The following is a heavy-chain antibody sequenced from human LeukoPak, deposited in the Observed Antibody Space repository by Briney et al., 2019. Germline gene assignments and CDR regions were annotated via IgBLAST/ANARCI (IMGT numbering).Heavy chain of an antibody. CDR2: ISGSGGST. CDR1: GFTFSSYA. V-gene: IGHV3-23*01. CDR3: AKDQYYYDSSGYSLDY. Sequence: GGSLRLSCAASGFTFSSYAMSWARQAPGKGLEWVSAISGSGGSTYYADSVKGRFTISRDNSKNTLYLQMNSLRAEDTAVYYCAKDQYYYDSSGYSLDYWGQGTLVTVSS. D-gene: IGHD3-22*01. J-gene: IGHJ4*02.